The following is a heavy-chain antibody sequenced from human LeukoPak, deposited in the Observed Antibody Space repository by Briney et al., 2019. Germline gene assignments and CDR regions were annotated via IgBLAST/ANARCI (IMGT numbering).Heavy chain of an antibody. CDR2: MNPNSGNT. J-gene: IGHJ4*02. V-gene: IGHV1-8*01. Sequence: ASVKVSCKASGYTFTSYDINWVRQATGQGLEWMGWMNPNSGNTGYAQKFQGRVTMTEDTSTDTAYMELSSLRSEDTAVYYCAADYYDSSGYYSPIDYWGQGTLVTVSS. D-gene: IGHD3-22*01. CDR1: GYTFTSYD. CDR3: AADYYDSSGYYSPIDY.